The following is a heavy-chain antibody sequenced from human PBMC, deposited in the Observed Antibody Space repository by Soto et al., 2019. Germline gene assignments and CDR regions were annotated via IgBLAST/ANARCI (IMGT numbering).Heavy chain of an antibody. CDR3: ARLMMHYYDSSGYYHFDY. Sequence: ASVKVFCKASGYTFTSYGISWVRQAPGQGLEWMGWISAYNGNTNYAQKLQGRVTMTTDTSTSTAYMERRSLRSDDTAVYYWARLMMHYYDSSGYYHFDYWGQGTLVTVSS. CDR2: ISAYNGNT. V-gene: IGHV1-18*01. D-gene: IGHD3-22*01. CDR1: GYTFTSYG. J-gene: IGHJ4*02.